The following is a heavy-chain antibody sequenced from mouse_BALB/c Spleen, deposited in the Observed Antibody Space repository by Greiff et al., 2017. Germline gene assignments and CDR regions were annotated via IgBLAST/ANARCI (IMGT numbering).Heavy chain of an antibody. V-gene: IGHV14-3*02. CDR3: ARENGKAMDY. CDR1: GFNIKDTY. D-gene: IGHD2-1*01. CDR2: IDPANGNT. Sequence: EVKLMESGAELVKPGASVKLSCTASGFNIKDTYMHWVKQRPEQGLEWIGRIDPANGNTKYDPKFQGKATITADTSSNTAYLQLSSLTSEDTAVYYCARENGKAMDYWGQGTSVTVSS. J-gene: IGHJ4*01.